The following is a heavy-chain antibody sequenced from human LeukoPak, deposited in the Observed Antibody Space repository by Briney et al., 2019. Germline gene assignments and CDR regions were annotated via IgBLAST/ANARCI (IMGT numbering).Heavy chain of an antibody. CDR3: ARDLGYSSGPNY. Sequence: GGSLRLSCAASGFTFSSYGMHWVRQAPGKGLEWVAFIRYDGSNKYYADSVKGRFTISRDNAKNSLYLQMNSLRAEDTAVYSCARDLGYSSGPNYWGQGTRVTVSS. CDR1: GFTFSSYG. D-gene: IGHD6-19*01. J-gene: IGHJ4*02. V-gene: IGHV3-30*02. CDR2: IRYDGSNK.